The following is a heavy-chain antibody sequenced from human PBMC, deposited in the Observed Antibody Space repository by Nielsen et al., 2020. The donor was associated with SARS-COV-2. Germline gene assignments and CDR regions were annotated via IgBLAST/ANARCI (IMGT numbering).Heavy chain of an antibody. CDR3: AKDYGSGSYENWFDP. CDR1: GFTFSSYA. Sequence: GGSLRLSCAASGFTFSSYAMSWVRQAPGKGLEWVSAISGSGSSTYYADSVKGRFTISRDNSKNTLYLQMNSLRAEDTAVYYCAKDYGSGSYENWFDPWGQGTLVTVSS. V-gene: IGHV3-23*01. D-gene: IGHD3-10*01. CDR2: ISGSGSST. J-gene: IGHJ5*02.